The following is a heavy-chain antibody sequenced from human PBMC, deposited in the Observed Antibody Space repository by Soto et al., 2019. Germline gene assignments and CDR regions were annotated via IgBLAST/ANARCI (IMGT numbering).Heavy chain of an antibody. V-gene: IGHV5-51*01. D-gene: IGHD6-13*01. CDR1: GYSFTTYW. Sequence: PGESLKISCRGAGYSFTTYWIGWVRQMPGKGLEWMGIIYPGDSDTIYSPAFRGQVTISADKSISTAYLQWSSLKASDTATYYCARRTGSLTGFDSWGQGTLVTVSS. CDR3: ARRTGSLTGFDS. CDR2: IYPGDSDT. J-gene: IGHJ4*02.